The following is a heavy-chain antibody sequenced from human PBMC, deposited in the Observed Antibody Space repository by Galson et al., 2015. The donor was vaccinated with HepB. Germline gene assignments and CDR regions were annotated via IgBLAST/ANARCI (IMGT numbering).Heavy chain of an antibody. CDR3: ARDRPEPLGYCSSTSCRGGYFQH. CDR2: ISAYNGNT. D-gene: IGHD2-2*01. V-gene: IGHV1-18*04. J-gene: IGHJ1*01. Sequence: SVKVSCKASGYTFTSYGISWVRQAPGQGLEWMGWISAYNGNTNYAQKLQGRVTMTTDTSTSTAYMELRSLRSDDTAVYYCARDRPEPLGYCSSTSCRGGYFQHWGQGTLVTVSS. CDR1: GYTFTSYG.